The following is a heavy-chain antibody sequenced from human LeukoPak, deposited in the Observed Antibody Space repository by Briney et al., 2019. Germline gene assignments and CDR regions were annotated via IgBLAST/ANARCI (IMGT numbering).Heavy chain of an antibody. D-gene: IGHD4/OR15-4a*01. J-gene: IGHJ5*02. CDR1: GGTFSSYT. CDR2: INPSGGST. Sequence: GASVKVSCKASGGTFSSYTISWVRQAPGQGLEWIGIINPSGGSTSYAKKFQGRVTMTRDTSTSTVYMELSSLRSEDTAVYYCARDGMVVRPYNWFDPWGQGTLVIVSS. CDR3: ARDGMVVRPYNWFDP. V-gene: IGHV1-46*01.